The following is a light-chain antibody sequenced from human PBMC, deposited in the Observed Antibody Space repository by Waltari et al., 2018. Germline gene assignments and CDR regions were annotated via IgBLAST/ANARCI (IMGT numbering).Light chain of an antibody. CDR2: GAS. Sequence: EIVMTQSPATLSVSPGERATLSCRASQSISNNLAWYQQKPGPAPRLLVYGASTRATGIPARFSGSGSGTEFTLTISSLQSEDFAVYYCQQYYNWPQTFGQGTKLEIK. J-gene: IGKJ2*01. CDR3: QQYYNWPQT. V-gene: IGKV3-15*01. CDR1: QSISNN.